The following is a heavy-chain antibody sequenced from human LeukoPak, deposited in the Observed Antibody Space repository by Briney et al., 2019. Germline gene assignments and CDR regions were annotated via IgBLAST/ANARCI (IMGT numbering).Heavy chain of an antibody. CDR1: GFTVSSNY. V-gene: IGHV3-53*01. D-gene: IGHD3-10*01. CDR3: ATGPVRGVLGY. J-gene: IGHJ4*02. CDR2: IDVGGNT. Sequence: GGSLRLSCAASGFTVSSNYMSWVRQAPGKGPEWVSVIDVGGNTYYADSVKGRFTSSRDNSKNTLYFKMDSLRAEDTAVYYCATGPVRGVLGYWGQGTLVTVSS.